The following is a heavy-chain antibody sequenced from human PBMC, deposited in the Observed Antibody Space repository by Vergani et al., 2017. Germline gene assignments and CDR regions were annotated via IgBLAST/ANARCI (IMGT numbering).Heavy chain of an antibody. CDR3: SRAYGRYDWFDY. Sequence: EVQLLESGGDLVQPGGSLRLSCTASGFIFSTYAMSWVRQAPGKGLEWVSGISASGETTYYADSVKGRVTISRDNSKNTLYLQMNSLRVEDTAVYYCSRAYGRYDWFDYWGQRTLVTVSS. CDR1: GFIFSTYA. D-gene: IGHD1-20*01. CDR2: ISASGETT. V-gene: IGHV3-23*01. J-gene: IGHJ4*01.